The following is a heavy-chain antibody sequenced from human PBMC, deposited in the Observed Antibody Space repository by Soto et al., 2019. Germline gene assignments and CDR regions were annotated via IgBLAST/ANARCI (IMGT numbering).Heavy chain of an antibody. Sequence: GGSLRLSCAASGFTFSGSAMHWVRQASGKGLEWVGRIRSKANSYATAYAASVKGRFTISRDDSKNTAYLQMNSLKTEDTAVYYCTVSIAAAGTRNYWGQGTLVTVSS. V-gene: IGHV3-73*01. CDR1: GFTFSGSA. D-gene: IGHD6-13*01. CDR2: IRSKANSYAT. J-gene: IGHJ4*02. CDR3: TVSIAAAGTRNY.